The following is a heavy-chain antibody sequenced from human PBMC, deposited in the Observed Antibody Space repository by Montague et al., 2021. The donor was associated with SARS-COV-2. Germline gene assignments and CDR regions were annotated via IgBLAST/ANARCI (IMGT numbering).Heavy chain of an antibody. CDR3: VRYSGWFYFDF. D-gene: IGHD6-19*01. CDR2: KKNS. J-gene: IGHJ4*02. Sequence: KKNSDYAPSVRGRLTVNPDASKNEFSLELNYVTPEDTAVYYCVRYSGWFYFDFWGQGTLVTVSS. V-gene: IGHV6-1*01.